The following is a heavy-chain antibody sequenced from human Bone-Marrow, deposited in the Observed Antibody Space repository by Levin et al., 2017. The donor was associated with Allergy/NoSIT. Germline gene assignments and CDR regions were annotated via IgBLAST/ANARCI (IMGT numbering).Heavy chain of an antibody. V-gene: IGHV3-30*03. Sequence: PGGSLRLSCVASGFTFSSYGMHWIRQAPGKGLEWVAVISFRGSNKDYADSVKGRFTISRDDSRDTLYLEMNSLRAADTATYYCASGGYHYYGMDVWGQGTTVTVSS. D-gene: IGHD3-10*01. CDR3: ASGGYHYYGMDV. CDR2: ISFRGSNK. J-gene: IGHJ6*02. CDR1: GFTFSSYG.